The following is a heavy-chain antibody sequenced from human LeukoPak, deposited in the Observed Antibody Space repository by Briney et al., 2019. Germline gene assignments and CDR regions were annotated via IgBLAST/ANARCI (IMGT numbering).Heavy chain of an antibody. CDR1: GFTFSSYD. Sequence: GGSLRLSCAASGFTFSSYDMHWVRQAPGKGLEWVAFMSYDGSNRYYADSVKGRFTISRDIPKNTLYLQMNTLRTEDTALYFCAKNGLRPNSYYMDVWGKGAAVTVSS. CDR3: AKNGLRPNSYYMDV. D-gene: IGHD4-17*01. V-gene: IGHV3-30*18. CDR2: MSYDGSNR. J-gene: IGHJ6*03.